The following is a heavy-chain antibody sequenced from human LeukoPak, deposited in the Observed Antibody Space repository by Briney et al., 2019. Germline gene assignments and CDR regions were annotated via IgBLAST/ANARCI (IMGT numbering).Heavy chain of an antibody. CDR3: ARRVVAGISFDP. CDR2: IYYSGST. J-gene: IGHJ5*02. CDR1: GGSISSSSYY. D-gene: IGHD6-19*01. Sequence: SETLSLTCTVSGGSISSSSYYWGWIRQPPWKGLEWIGSIYYSGSTYYNPSLKSRVTISVDTSKNQFSLKLSSVTAADTAVYYCARRVVAGISFDPWGQGTLVTVSS. V-gene: IGHV4-39*01.